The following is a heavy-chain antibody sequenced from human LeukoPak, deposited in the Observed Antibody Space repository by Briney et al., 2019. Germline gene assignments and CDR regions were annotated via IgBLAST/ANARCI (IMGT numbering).Heavy chain of an antibody. Sequence: GGSLRLSCAASGFTFSSYSMNWVRQAPGKGLEWVSSISSSSSYIYYADSVKGRFTISRDNAKNSLYLQMNSLRAEDTAVYYCAKDPHSYGLYYFDYWGQGTLVTVSS. J-gene: IGHJ4*02. CDR3: AKDPHSYGLYYFDY. CDR2: ISSSSSYI. CDR1: GFTFSSYS. V-gene: IGHV3-21*04. D-gene: IGHD5-18*01.